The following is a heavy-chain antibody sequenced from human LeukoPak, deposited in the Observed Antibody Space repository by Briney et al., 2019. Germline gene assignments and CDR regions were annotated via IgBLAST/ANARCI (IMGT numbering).Heavy chain of an antibody. CDR3: ARATDDEDIVVVPAANFDY. Sequence: SETLSLTCAVYGGSFSGYYWSWIRQPPGKGLEWIGEINHSGSTNYNPSLKSRVTISVDTSKNQFSLKLSSVTAADTAVYYCARATDDEDIVVVPAANFDYWGQGTLVTVSS. CDR2: INHSGST. J-gene: IGHJ4*02. V-gene: IGHV4-34*01. D-gene: IGHD2-2*01. CDR1: GGSFSGYY.